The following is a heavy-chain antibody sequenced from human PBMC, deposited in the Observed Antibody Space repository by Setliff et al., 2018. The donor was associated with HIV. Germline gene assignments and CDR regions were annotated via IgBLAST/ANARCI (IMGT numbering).Heavy chain of an antibody. V-gene: IGHV1-18*01. CDR2: ISGYNGNT. CDR1: GYTFSRYG. D-gene: IGHD6-19*01. Sequence: ASVKVSCKASGYTFSRYGISWVRQAPGQGLEWMGWISGYNGNTKYVQKFQGRVTMTTDTSTSTVYMELRSLRSDDTAVYYCTRGAWYTSGWYSSRYMDVWGKGTTVTVSS. CDR3: TRGAWYTSGWYSSRYMDV. J-gene: IGHJ6*03.